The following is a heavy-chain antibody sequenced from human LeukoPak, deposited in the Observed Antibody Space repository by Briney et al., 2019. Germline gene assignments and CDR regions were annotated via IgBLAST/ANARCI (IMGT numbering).Heavy chain of an antibody. J-gene: IGHJ4*02. Sequence: ASVKVSCKASGYTFTGYYMHWVRQAPGQGLEWMGRIIPIFGTANYAQKFQGRVTITTDESTSTAYMELSSLRSEDTAVYYCARDGSAVAGGPLRYWGQGTLVTVSS. V-gene: IGHV1-69*05. CDR3: ARDGSAVAGGPLRY. CDR1: GYTFTGYY. D-gene: IGHD6-19*01. CDR2: IIPIFGTA.